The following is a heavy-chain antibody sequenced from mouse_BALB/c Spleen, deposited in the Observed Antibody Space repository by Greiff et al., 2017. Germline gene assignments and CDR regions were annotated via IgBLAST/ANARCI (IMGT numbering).Heavy chain of an antibody. Sequence: EVKLMESGGGLVQPGGSLKLSCAASGFTFSSYGMSWVRQTPDKRLELVATINSNGGSTYYPDSVKGRYTFSRDNAKNTLYLQMSSLKSEDTAMYYCARAFLTRVCAYGGQGTLVTVSA. J-gene: IGHJ3*01. CDR1: GFTFSSYG. D-gene: IGHD3-1*01. V-gene: IGHV5-6-3*01. CDR3: ARAFLTRVCAY. CDR2: INSNGGST.